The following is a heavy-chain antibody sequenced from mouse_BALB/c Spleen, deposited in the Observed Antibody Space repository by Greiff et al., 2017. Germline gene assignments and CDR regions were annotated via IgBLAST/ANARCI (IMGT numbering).Heavy chain of an antibody. V-gene: IGHV5-4*02. CDR3: ARSGNYVFDY. CDR1: GFTFSDYY. Sequence: DVMLVESGGGLVKPGGSLKLSCAASGFTFSDYYMYWVRQTPEKRREWVATISDGGSYTYYPDSVKGRFTISRDNAKNNMYLQMSSLKTEDTAMYYCARSGNYVFDYWGQGTTLTVSS. CDR2: ISDGGSYT. J-gene: IGHJ2*01. D-gene: IGHD2-1*01.